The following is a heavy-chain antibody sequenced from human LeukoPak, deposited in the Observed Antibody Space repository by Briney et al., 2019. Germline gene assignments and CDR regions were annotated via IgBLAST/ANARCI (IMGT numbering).Heavy chain of an antibody. CDR1: GGSISSYY. J-gene: IGHJ4*02. V-gene: IGHV4-59*01. CDR2: IYYSGST. Sequence: PSETLSLTCTVSGGSISSYYWSWIRQPPGKGLEWIGYIYYSGSTNYNPSLKSRVTISVDTSKYQFSLKLSSVTAADTAVYYCARVYEVVAAAVFDYWGQGTLVTVSS. D-gene: IGHD6-13*01. CDR3: ARVYEVVAAAVFDY.